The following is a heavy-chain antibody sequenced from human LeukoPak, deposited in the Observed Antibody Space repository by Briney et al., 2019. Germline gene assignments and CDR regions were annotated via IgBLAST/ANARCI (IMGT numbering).Heavy chain of an antibody. V-gene: IGHV3-7*04. J-gene: IGHJ4*02. CDR2: IKQDGSEK. CDR1: GFPFSSYW. D-gene: IGHD3-22*01. CDR3: ARVTYYYDSSGYCHFDY. Sequence: GGSLRLSCAASGFPFSSYWMSWVRQAPGKGLEWVANIKQDGSEKYYVDAVKGRFTITRDNAKNSLYLQMNRLRAEDTAVYYCARVTYYYDSSGYCHFDYWGQGTLVTVSS.